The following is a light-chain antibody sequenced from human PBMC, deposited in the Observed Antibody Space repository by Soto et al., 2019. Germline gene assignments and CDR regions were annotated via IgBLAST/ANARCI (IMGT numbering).Light chain of an antibody. CDR2: GAS. Sequence: EIVLTQSPVTLSLSPGERATLSCRASQSVSSRYLAWFQQKPGQAPRLLIYGASSRATGIPDRFSGSGSETDFTLTISRLEPEDFAVYFCQQYGTSWTFGQGTKVDIK. V-gene: IGKV3-20*01. J-gene: IGKJ1*01. CDR1: QSVSSRY. CDR3: QQYGTSWT.